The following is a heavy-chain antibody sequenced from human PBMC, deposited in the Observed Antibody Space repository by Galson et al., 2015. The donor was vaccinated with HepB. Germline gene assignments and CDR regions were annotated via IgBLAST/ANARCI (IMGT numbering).Heavy chain of an antibody. V-gene: IGHV2-5*02. CDR1: GFSLRTSRVG. CDR2: IYWDDDT. Sequence: PALVKPTQTLTLTCTFSGFSLRTSRVGVGWIRRPPGKALEWLALIYWDDDTRYNPSLKSRLTITKDTSKNQVVLTMINMDPADTATYYCAHSLAASGTSFDYWGQGTLVTVSS. D-gene: IGHD6-13*01. J-gene: IGHJ4*02. CDR3: AHSLAASGTSFDY.